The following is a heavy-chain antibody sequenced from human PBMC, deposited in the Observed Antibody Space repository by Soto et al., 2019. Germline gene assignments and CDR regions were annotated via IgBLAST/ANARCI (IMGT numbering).Heavy chain of an antibody. J-gene: IGHJ5*02. V-gene: IGHV3-33*01. D-gene: IGHD4-4*01. CDR3: ASWRLQGFDP. CDR2: IWYDGSNK. Sequence: VAVIWYDGSNKYYADSVKGRFTISRDNSKNTLYLQMNSLRAEDTAVYYCASWRLQGFDPWGQGTLVTVSS.